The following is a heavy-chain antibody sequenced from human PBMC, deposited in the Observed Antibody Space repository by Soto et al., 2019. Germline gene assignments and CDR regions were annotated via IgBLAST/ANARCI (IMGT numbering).Heavy chain of an antibody. D-gene: IGHD5-18*01. CDR1: GFTFSGYA. J-gene: IGHJ6*02. Sequence: GGSLRLSCAASGFTFSGYAMSWVRQAPGKGLEWVSAISGSGGSTYYADSVKGRFTISRDNSKNTLYLQMNSLRAEDTAVYYCVKDQGYSYGPQHYYYYYGMDVWGQGTTVTVSS. CDR2: ISGSGGST. V-gene: IGHV3-23*01. CDR3: VKDQGYSYGPQHYYYYYGMDV.